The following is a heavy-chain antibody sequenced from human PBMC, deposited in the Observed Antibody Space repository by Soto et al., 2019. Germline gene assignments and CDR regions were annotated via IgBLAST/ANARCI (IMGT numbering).Heavy chain of an antibody. D-gene: IGHD2-15*01. J-gene: IGHJ4*02. CDR1: ISHA. CDR3: SIGYCKY. Sequence: ISHAMSWVRQAPGKGLEWVSAISGSGGSTYYADSVKGRFTISRDNSKNTLYLQMNSLRAEDTAVYYCSIGYCKYWGQGTLVTVSS. V-gene: IGHV3-23*01. CDR2: ISGSGGST.